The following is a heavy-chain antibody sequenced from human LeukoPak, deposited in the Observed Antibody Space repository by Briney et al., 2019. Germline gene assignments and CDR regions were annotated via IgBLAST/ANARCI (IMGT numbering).Heavy chain of an antibody. V-gene: IGHV3-21*01. CDR2: ITSSGSYI. Sequence: PGGSLRLSCAASAFSFSNYNMNWVRQAPGKGLEWVSSITSSGSYIYYADSVKGRFTISRDNAKNTLYLQMSSLRAEDTAVYYCARVPGNWNYHFDYWGQGTLVTVSS. J-gene: IGHJ4*02. CDR1: AFSFSNYN. D-gene: IGHD1-7*01. CDR3: ARVPGNWNYHFDY.